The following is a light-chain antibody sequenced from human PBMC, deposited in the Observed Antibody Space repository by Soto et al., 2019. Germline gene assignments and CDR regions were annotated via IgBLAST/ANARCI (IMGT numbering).Light chain of an antibody. V-gene: IGKV1-9*01. J-gene: IGKJ4*01. CDR1: QGISSY. Sequence: DIQLTQSPSFLSASVGDRVTITCRASQGISSYLAWYQQKPGKAPKLLIYAASTLQSGVPSRFSGSGSGTEFTLTISSLQPEDFATYYCQQLNSYSLTFGGGTKVDNK. CDR3: QQLNSYSLT. CDR2: AAS.